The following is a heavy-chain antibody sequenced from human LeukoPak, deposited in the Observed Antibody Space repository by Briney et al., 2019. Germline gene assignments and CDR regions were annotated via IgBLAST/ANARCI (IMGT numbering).Heavy chain of an antibody. CDR3: AWIRSGYDGADY. J-gene: IGHJ4*02. V-gene: IGHV2-70*11. CDR2: IDWDDDK. D-gene: IGHD5-12*01. Sequence: SGPTLVNPTQSLTLTCTFSGFSLGTSGMCVSWIRQPPGKALEWLARIDWDDDKYYSTSLKTRLTISKDTSKNQVVLTMTNMDPVDTATYYCAWIRSGYDGADYRGQGTLVTVSS. CDR1: GFSLGTSGMC.